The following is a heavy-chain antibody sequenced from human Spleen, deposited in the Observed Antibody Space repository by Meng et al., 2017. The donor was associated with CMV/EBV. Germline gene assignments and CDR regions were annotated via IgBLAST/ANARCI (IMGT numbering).Heavy chain of an antibody. J-gene: IGHJ6*02. CDR1: GYTFTSYD. CDR2: MNPNSGNT. V-gene: IGHV1-8*01. CDR3: ASWEYSSSSTMRWYYYGMDV. D-gene: IGHD6-6*01. Sequence: SVKVSCKASGYTFTSYDINWVRQATGQGLEWMGWMNPNSGNTGYAQKFQGRVTMTRNTSISTAYMELSSLRSEDTAVYYCASWEYSSSSTMRWYYYGMDVWGQGTTVTVSS.